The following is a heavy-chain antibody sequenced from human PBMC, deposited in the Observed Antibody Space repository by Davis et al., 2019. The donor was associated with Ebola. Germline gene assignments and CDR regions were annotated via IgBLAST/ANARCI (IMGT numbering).Heavy chain of an antibody. CDR3: ARFSRGELENY. CDR2: ITGDGDNA. V-gene: IGHV3-43*02. J-gene: IGHJ4*02. Sequence: GGSLRLSCAASGFTFDDYAMNWVRQAPGKGLEWVSLITGDGDNAYYADSVKGRFTIPRDNAKNSLYLQRDSLRVEDTGVYYCARFSRGELENYWGQGTLVTVSS. CDR1: GFTFDDYA. D-gene: IGHD3-10*01.